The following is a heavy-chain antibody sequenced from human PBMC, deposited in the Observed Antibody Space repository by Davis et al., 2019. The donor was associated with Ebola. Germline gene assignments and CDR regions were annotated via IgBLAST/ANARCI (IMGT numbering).Heavy chain of an antibody. J-gene: IGHJ6*02. D-gene: IGHD1-1*01. Sequence: SLQISCAASGFTFSSYGMHWVRQAPGKGLEWVAVISYDGSNKYYADSVKGRFTISRDNSKNTLSLQMNSLRAEDTAVYYCARHFISTYYYYGMDVWGQGTTVTVSS. CDR1: GFTFSSYG. CDR3: ARHFISTYYYYGMDV. V-gene: IGHV3-30*03. CDR2: ISYDGSNK.